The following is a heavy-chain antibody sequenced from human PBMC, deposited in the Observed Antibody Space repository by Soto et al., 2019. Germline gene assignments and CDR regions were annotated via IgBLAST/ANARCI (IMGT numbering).Heavy chain of an antibody. D-gene: IGHD2-2*01. CDR1: GGSFSDYY. CDR3: ARLLPAAMGLAFDS. J-gene: IGHJ4*02. Sequence: PSETLSLTCAVYGGSFSDYYWSWLRQPPGKGLEGIGEINHSGSTNYNPSLKSRVTISLDTSKNHFSLTLTSMTAADTAVYYCARLLPAAMGLAFDSWGQGTQVTVSS. CDR2: INHSGST. V-gene: IGHV4-34*01.